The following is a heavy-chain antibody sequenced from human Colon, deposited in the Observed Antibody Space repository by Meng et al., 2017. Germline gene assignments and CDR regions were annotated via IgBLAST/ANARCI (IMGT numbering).Heavy chain of an antibody. CDR2: IDHFGIS. V-gene: IGHV4-34*01. CDR3: ATGLRHGDWFDP. CDR1: GGSVSGFY. J-gene: IGHJ5*02. D-gene: IGHD4-17*01. Sequence: QGQIHQGGAGMYKPSETLVLTCAVSGGSVSGFYWSWIRQPPGKGLEWIGEIDHFGISNYNSSLKGRLTMSVDTSKKQISLTLTSVTAADTAVYYCATGLRHGDWFDPWGPGTLVTVSS.